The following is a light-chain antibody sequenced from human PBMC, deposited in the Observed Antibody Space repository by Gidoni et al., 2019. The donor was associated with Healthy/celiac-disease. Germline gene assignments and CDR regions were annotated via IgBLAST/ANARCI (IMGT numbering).Light chain of an antibody. CDR3: QQRSNWPPEYT. Sequence: EIVLTQSPATLSLSPGERATLSCRASQSVSSYLAWYQQKPGQAPRLLIYDASNRATGIPARFSGSWSGTDFTLTISSLEPEDFAVYYCQQRSNWPPEYTFGQGTKLEIK. J-gene: IGKJ2*01. CDR2: DAS. V-gene: IGKV3-11*01. CDR1: QSVSSY.